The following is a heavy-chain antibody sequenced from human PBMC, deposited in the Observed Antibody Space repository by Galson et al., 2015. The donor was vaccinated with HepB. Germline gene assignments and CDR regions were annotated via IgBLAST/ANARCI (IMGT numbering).Heavy chain of an antibody. J-gene: IGHJ4*02. Sequence: TLSLTCTVSGAPVNSGGYFWSWIRQHPGRGLEWIGDIYHSGFTYSSPSLKSRLILSVDTAKNQFTLNLSSVTAADTATYYCPRVSQRYFDYWGQGSLVTVSS. CDR2: IYHSGFT. CDR1: GAPVNSGGYF. V-gene: IGHV4-31*03. D-gene: IGHD5-24*01. CDR3: PRVSQRYFDY.